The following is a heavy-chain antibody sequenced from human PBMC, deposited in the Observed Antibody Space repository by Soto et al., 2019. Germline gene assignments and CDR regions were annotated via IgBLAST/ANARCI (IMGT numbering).Heavy chain of an antibody. CDR3: AKDRNLFPYGSGSYLG. Sequence: EVQLLESGGGLVQPGGSLRLSCAASGFTFSSYAMSWVRQAPGKGLEWVSAISGSGGSTYYADSVKGRFTISRDNSNNTLYLQMNSLRAEDTAVYYCAKDRNLFPYGSGSYLGWGQGTLVTVSS. CDR1: GFTFSSYA. CDR2: ISGSGGST. D-gene: IGHD3-10*01. V-gene: IGHV3-23*01. J-gene: IGHJ4*02.